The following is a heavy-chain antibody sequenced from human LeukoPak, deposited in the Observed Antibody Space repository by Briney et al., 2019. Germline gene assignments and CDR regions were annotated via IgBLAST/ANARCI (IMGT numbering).Heavy chain of an antibody. J-gene: IGHJ4*02. CDR2: VYTSGST. V-gene: IGHV4-4*07. D-gene: IGHD1-26*01. CDR1: GGSISSYY. Sequence: SSETLSLTCTVSGGSISSYYWSWIRQPAGKGLEWIGRVYTSGSTNYNPSLKSRVTMSVDTSKNQFSLKLSSVTAADTAVYYCARGRRGSGSYLKTGVYYFDYWGQGTLVTVSS. CDR3: ARGRRGSGSYLKTGVYYFDY.